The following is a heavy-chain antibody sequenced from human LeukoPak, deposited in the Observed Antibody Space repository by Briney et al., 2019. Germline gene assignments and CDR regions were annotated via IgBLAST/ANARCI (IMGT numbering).Heavy chain of an antibody. CDR3: AKGTNDFWSGYYRG. CDR1: GFTFSSYA. D-gene: IGHD3-3*01. V-gene: IGHV3-23*01. Sequence: PGGSLRLSCAASGFTFSSYAMSWVRKAPGKGLEWVSAISGSGGSTYYADSVKGRFTISRDNSKNTLYLQMNSLRAEDTALYYCAKGTNDFWSGYYRGWGQGTLVTVSS. CDR2: ISGSGGST. J-gene: IGHJ4*02.